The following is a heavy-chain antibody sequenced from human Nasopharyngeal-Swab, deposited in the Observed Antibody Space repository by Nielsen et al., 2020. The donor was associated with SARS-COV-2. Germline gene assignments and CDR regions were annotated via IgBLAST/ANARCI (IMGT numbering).Heavy chain of an antibody. D-gene: IGHD4-17*01. Sequence: SVKVSCKASGGTSSSYAISWVRQAPGQGLEWMGGIIPIFGTANYAQKFQGRVTITADESTSTAYMELSSLRSEDTAVYYCARDGTTSQTPYYYYGMDVWGQGTTVTVSS. CDR1: GGTSSSYA. J-gene: IGHJ6*02. V-gene: IGHV1-69*13. CDR3: ARDGTTSQTPYYYYGMDV. CDR2: IIPIFGTA.